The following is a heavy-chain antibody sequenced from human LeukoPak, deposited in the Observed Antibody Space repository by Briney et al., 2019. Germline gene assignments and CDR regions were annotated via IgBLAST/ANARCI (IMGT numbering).Heavy chain of an antibody. Sequence: ASVKVSCKASGYTFTGYYMHWVRQAPGQGLEWMGRINPNSGGTNYAQKFQGRVTMTRDTSISTAYMELSRLRSDDTAVYYCATLAVAGESRFDYWGQGTLVTVSS. CDR2: INPNSGGT. CDR3: ATLAVAGESRFDY. J-gene: IGHJ4*02. V-gene: IGHV1-2*06. CDR1: GYTFTGYY. D-gene: IGHD6-19*01.